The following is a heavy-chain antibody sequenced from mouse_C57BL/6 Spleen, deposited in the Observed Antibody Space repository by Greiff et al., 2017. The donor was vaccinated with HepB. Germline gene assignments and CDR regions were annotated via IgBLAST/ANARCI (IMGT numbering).Heavy chain of an antibody. V-gene: IGHV1-15*01. D-gene: IGHD1-1*01. CDR3: TRSYLITTKTWFAY. J-gene: IGHJ3*01. CDR1: GYTFTDYE. CDR2: IDPETGGT. Sequence: VQLQQSGAELVRPGASVTLSCKASGYTFTDYEMHWVKQTPVHGLEWIGAIDPETGGTAYNQKFKGKAILTADKSSSTAYMELRSLTSEDSAVYYCTRSYLITTKTWFAYWGQGTLVTVSA.